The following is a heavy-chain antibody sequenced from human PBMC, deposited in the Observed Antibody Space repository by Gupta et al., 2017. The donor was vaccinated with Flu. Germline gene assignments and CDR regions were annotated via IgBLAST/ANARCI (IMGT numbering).Heavy chain of an antibody. Sequence: QAHGQGFEWMGLVVPILGISYYTKEFQGRVTITADDPTSTVYMELNSLRSEETAVYYCAKRRGVRGTADALDVWGQGTVVTVSS. CDR2: VVPILGIS. D-gene: IGHD1-1*01. J-gene: IGHJ3*01. V-gene: IGHV1-69*02. CDR3: AKRRGVRGTADALDV.